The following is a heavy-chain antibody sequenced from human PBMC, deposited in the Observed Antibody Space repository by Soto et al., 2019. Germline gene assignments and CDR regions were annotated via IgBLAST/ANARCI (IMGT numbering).Heavy chain of an antibody. CDR3: AADPRYRGVIGCLDV. CDR1: GFTFTSSA. Sequence: SVKVSCKASGFTFTSSAVQWVRQARGQRLEWIGWIVVGRGNTNYAQKFQERVTITRDMSTSTAYMELSSLRSEDTAVYYCAADPRYRGVIGCLDVWGQGTTVTVSS. J-gene: IGHJ6*02. CDR2: IVVGRGNT. V-gene: IGHV1-58*01. D-gene: IGHD3-10*01.